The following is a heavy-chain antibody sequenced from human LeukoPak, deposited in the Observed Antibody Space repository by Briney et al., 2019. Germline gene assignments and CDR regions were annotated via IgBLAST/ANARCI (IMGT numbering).Heavy chain of an antibody. CDR1: GFTFSSYG. Sequence: GRSLRLSCAASGFTFSSYGMHWVRQAPGKGLEWVAVISYDGSNKYYADSVKGRFTISRDNSKNTLYLQMNSLRAEDTAVYYCARANCTNGVCGPLDYWGQGTLVTVSS. J-gene: IGHJ4*02. D-gene: IGHD2-8*01. CDR3: ARANCTNGVCGPLDY. V-gene: IGHV3-30*03. CDR2: ISYDGSNK.